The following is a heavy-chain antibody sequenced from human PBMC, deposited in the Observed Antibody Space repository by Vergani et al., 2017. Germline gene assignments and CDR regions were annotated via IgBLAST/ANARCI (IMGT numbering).Heavy chain of an antibody. Sequence: QVQLQESGPGLLKPSQTLSLTCTVSGGSLSSGSYYWSWVRQRPGKGLEWIGYIYNSGSTYYNPSLKSRVTISVDASKNQFSLKVSSVTTADTAVYYCASQDDHNGNPGALDIWGQGTKVTVSS. D-gene: IGHD4-23*01. J-gene: IGHJ3*02. V-gene: IGHV4-31*03. CDR2: IYNSGST. CDR3: ASQDDHNGNPGALDI. CDR1: GGSLSSGSYY.